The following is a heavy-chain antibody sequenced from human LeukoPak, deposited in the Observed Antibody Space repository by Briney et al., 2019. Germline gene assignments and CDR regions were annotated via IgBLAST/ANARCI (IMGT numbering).Heavy chain of an antibody. Sequence: GGSLRLSCAASGFTVSSNYMNWVRQAPGKGLEWVSYISDTSGAIFYADSVKGRFTISRDNAKNSLYLQMNSLRAEDTAKYYCARGGGDIPIDYWGQGTLVIVSS. CDR2: ISDTSGAI. CDR3: ARGGGDIPIDY. J-gene: IGHJ4*02. CDR1: GFTVSSNY. V-gene: IGHV3-48*01. D-gene: IGHD2-21*02.